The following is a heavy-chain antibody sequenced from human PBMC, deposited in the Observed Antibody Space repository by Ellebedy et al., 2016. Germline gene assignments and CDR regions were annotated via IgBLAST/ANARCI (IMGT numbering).Heavy chain of an antibody. CDR2: ISYDGSNK. CDR1: GFTFSSYA. V-gene: IGHV3-30-3*01. J-gene: IGHJ6*02. Sequence: GGSLRLSXAASGFTFSSYAMHWVRQAPGKGLEWVAVISYDGSNKYYADSVKGRFTISRDNSKNTLYLQMNSLRAEDTAVYYCARRAPGDGMDVWGQGTTVTVSS. CDR3: ARRAPGDGMDV. D-gene: IGHD3-10*01.